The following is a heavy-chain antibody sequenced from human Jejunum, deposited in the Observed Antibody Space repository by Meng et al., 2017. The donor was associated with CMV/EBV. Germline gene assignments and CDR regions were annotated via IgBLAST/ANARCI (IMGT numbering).Heavy chain of an antibody. D-gene: IGHD2-21*02. CDR1: GFTLTNYE. CDR3: ARMVTDFHDAFDI. Sequence: SGFTLTNYEMNWVRHAPGRGLEWVSYISSSSAAIYYAHSVKGRFTIFRNNAENSLYLQMNSLRPEDTATYYCARMVTDFHDAFDIWGQGTRVTVSS. CDR2: ISSSSAAI. J-gene: IGHJ3*02. V-gene: IGHV3-48*03.